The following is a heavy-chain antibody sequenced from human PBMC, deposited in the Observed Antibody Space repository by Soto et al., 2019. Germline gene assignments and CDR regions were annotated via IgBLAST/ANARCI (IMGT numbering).Heavy chain of an antibody. D-gene: IGHD6-19*01. J-gene: IGHJ6*02. CDR1: QFTFNSYT. CDR3: ARGGAVAGTSPFSFFYGMDV. V-gene: IGHV3-48*01. Sequence: GGSLRLSCAASQFTFNSYTMNWVRQAPGKGLEWLSSISSSSTNIYYADSVKGRFTLSRDNSKNTLILQMSSLRLEDTAVFYCARGGAVAGTSPFSFFYGMDVWGQGTTVTVSS. CDR2: ISSSSTNI.